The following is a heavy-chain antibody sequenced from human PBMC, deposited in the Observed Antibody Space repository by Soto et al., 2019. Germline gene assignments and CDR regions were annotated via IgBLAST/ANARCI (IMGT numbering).Heavy chain of an antibody. J-gene: IGHJ4*02. CDR2: ISSSSSSI. D-gene: IGHD5-12*01. Sequence: PGGSLRLSCAASGFTFSSYSMNWVRQAPGKGLEWVSYISSSSSSIYYADSVKGRFTISRDNSKNSLYLQMNSLRAEDTAVYYCAKDSTGGYDITSSLDFDYWGQGTLVTVSS. CDR1: GFTFSSYS. CDR3: AKDSTGGYDITSSLDFDY. V-gene: IGHV3-48*01.